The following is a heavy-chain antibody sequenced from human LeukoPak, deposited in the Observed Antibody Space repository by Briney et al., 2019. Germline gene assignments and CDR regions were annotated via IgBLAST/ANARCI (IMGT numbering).Heavy chain of an antibody. CDR3: ARATAMVTIAY. CDR1: GFTFDDYG. J-gene: IGHJ4*02. D-gene: IGHD5-18*01. Sequence: GGSLRLSCAASGFTFDDYGMGLVRQAPGKGLEWVSGINWNGGSTGYADSVKGRFTISRDNAKNSLYLQMNSLRAEDTALYYCARATAMVTIAYWGQGTLVTVSS. V-gene: IGHV3-20*04. CDR2: INWNGGST.